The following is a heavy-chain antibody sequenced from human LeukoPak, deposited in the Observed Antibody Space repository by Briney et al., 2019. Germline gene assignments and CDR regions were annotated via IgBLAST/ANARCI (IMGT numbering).Heavy chain of an antibody. Sequence: GGSLRLSCAASGFTFSSYSMNWVRQAPGKGLEWVSSISSSSYIYYADSVKGRFTISRDNAKNSLYLQMNSLRAEDTAVYYCAGGSVNTADDFWGQGTLVTVSS. J-gene: IGHJ4*02. CDR3: AGGSVNTADDF. V-gene: IGHV3-21*01. CDR2: ISSSSYI. CDR1: GFTFSSYS. D-gene: IGHD5-18*01.